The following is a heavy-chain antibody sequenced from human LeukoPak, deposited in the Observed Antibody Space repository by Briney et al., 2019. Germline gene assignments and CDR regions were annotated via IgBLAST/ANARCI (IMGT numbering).Heavy chain of an antibody. CDR1: GFTFSAYE. CDR3: VRGRHSANNYGGDY. J-gene: IGHJ4*02. Sequence: PGGSLRLSCATSGFTFSAYEMNWVRQAPGKGLEWISYISDSGVSIHYADSVRGRFSISRDNAKDALLLQMNTLRAEDTAVYYCVRGRHSANNYGGDYWGQGTLVTVSS. D-gene: IGHD5-12*01. V-gene: IGHV3-48*03. CDR2: ISDSGVSI.